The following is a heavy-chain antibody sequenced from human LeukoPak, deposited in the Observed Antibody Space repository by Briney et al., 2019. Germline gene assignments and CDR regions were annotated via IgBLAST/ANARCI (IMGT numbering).Heavy chain of an antibody. D-gene: IGHD2-2*01. V-gene: IGHV3-48*02. CDR2: ISSSSSTI. CDR3: ARDLGYCSSTSCYGAFFDY. Sequence: PGGSLRLSCAASGFTFSSYSMNWVRQAPGKGLEWVSYISSSSSTIYYADSVKGRFTISRDNAKNSLYLQMNSLRDEDPAVYYCARDLGYCSSTSCYGAFFDYWGQGTLVTVSS. CDR1: GFTFSSYS. J-gene: IGHJ4*02.